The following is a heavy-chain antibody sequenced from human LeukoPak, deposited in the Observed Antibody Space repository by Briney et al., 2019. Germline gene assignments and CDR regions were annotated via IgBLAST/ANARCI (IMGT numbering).Heavy chain of an antibody. Sequence: ASVKVSCKVSGYTLSEISMYWVRQAPGKGLEWMGGIDREDGQTIYAQKFQGRVTMTEDTSTDTAYMEVSRLTSEDTAFYYCATVGYNYGAFDYWGQGTLVTVSS. J-gene: IGHJ4*02. V-gene: IGHV1-24*01. CDR1: GYTLSEIS. CDR2: IDREDGQT. D-gene: IGHD4/OR15-4a*01. CDR3: ATVGYNYGAFDY.